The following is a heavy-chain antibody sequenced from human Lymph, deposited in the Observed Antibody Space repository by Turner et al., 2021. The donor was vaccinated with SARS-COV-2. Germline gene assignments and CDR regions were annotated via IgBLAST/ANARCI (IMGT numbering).Heavy chain of an antibody. CDR3: ARDVERYNDFWSGYSGGYGLDV. D-gene: IGHD3-3*01. CDR1: GYTFTGYY. V-gene: IGHV1-2*02. CDR2: INPNSGGT. Sequence: QVQLVQSGAEVKKPGASGKVSCKASGYTFTGYYMHWVRQAPGQGLEWMGWINPNSGGTNYAKKFQGRVTMTRDTSISTAYMELSRLRSDDTAVYYCARDVERYNDFWSGYSGGYGLDVWGQGTTVTVSS. J-gene: IGHJ6*02.